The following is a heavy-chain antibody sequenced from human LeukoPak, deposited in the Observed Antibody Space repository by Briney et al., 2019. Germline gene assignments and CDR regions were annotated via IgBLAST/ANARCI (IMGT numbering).Heavy chain of an antibody. J-gene: IGHJ4*02. Sequence: GGSLRLSCAASGLTVNSKYMSWVRLAPGKGLKCVSLIYSGGRTYYADSVKGRFTISSHSSKNTLYLQMNNLRPEDTAVYYCARGGRSGWSLSFDFWGQGTPVTVSS. V-gene: IGHV3-53*04. CDR2: IYSGGRT. D-gene: IGHD6-19*01. CDR1: GLTVNSKY. CDR3: ARGGRSGWSLSFDF.